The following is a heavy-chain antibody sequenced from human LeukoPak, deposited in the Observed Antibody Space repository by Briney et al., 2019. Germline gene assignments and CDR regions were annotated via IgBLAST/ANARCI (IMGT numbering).Heavy chain of an antibody. D-gene: IGHD5-18*01. CDR3: ARESYSYGFPYYYYMDV. CDR2: GYYSGST. Sequence: SETLSLTCTVSGGPISSQYWSWIRQPPGKGLEWIGYGYYSGSTTYNPSLTSRVTISVDTSKNQFSLKLSSVTAADTAVYYCARESYSYGFPYYYYMDVWGKGTTVTVSS. V-gene: IGHV4-59*11. J-gene: IGHJ6*03. CDR1: GGPISSQY.